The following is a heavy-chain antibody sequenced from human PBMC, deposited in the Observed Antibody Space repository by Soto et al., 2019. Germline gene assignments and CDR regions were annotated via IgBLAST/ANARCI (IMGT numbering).Heavy chain of an antibody. CDR2: MNPNSGNT. J-gene: IGHJ5*02. V-gene: IGHV1-8*01. CDR3: ARGPHITIFGVVIISFWFDP. Sequence: GASVKVSCKASGYTFTSYDINWGRQATGQGREGMGWMNPNSGNTGYAQKFQGRVTMTRNTSISTAYMELSSLRSEDTAVYYCARGPHITIFGVVIISFWFDPWGQGTLVTVSS. CDR1: GYTFTSYD. D-gene: IGHD3-3*01.